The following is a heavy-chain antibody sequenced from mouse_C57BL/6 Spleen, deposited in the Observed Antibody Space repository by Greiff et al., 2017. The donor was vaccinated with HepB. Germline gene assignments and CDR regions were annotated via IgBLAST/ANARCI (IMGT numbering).Heavy chain of an antibody. V-gene: IGHV1-50*01. CDR1: GYTLTSYW. J-gene: IGHJ4*01. D-gene: IGHD2-3*01. CDR2: IDPSDSYT. Sequence: VQLQQPGAELVKPGASVKLSCKASGYTLTSYWMQWVKQRPGQGLEWIGAIDPSDSYTNHNQKFKGKATLTVDKSSSTAYMQLSSLTSEDSTVYYCARVGDGYPYYAMDYWGQGTSVTVSS. CDR3: ARVGDGYPYYAMDY.